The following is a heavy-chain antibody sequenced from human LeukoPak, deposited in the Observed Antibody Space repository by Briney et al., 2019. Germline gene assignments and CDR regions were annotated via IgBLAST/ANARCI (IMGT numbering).Heavy chain of an antibody. J-gene: IGHJ5*02. V-gene: IGHV1-18*01. D-gene: IGHD2-21*01. Sequence: ASVKVSCKASGYSFTSFGISWVRQAPGQGLEWMGWSSAYNGNTKYVQKFQGRVTMTTDTSTSTAYMELRSLRFDDTAVYYCARVYSNWFDPWGQGTLVTVSS. CDR2: SSAYNGNT. CDR1: GYSFTSFG. CDR3: ARVYSNWFDP.